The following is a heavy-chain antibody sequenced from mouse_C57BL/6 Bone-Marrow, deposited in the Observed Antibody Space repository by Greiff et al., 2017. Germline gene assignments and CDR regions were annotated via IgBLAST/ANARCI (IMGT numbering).Heavy chain of an antibody. Sequence: EVKLVESGGDLVKPGGSLKLSCAASGFTFSSYGMSWVRQTPDKRLEWVATISSGGSYTYYPDSVKGRFTISRDNAKNTLYLQMSSLKSEDTAMYYCARRGNLYAMDYWGQGTSVTVSS. D-gene: IGHD2-1*01. CDR3: ARRGNLYAMDY. CDR2: ISSGGSYT. V-gene: IGHV5-6*02. J-gene: IGHJ4*01. CDR1: GFTFSSYG.